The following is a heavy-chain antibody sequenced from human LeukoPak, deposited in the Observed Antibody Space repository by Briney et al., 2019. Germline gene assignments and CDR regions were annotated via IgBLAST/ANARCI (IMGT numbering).Heavy chain of an antibody. J-gene: IGHJ5*01. V-gene: IGHV3-11*01. CDR3: ARDRGNSDPGHWLDS. Sequence: GGALRLSCAASGFTFSDYYMSWIRQAPGKGLEWVSYIIGSGSTVYYAASVRGRFTISRDNAKNSLFLQMNSLRAEDPAVYYCARDRGNSDPGHWLDSWGQGTLVTVSS. CDR1: GFTFSDYY. D-gene: IGHD4-23*01. CDR2: IIGSGSTV.